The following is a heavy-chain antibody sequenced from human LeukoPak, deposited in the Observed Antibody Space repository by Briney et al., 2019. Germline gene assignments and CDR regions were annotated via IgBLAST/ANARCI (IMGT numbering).Heavy chain of an antibody. CDR3: ATLGEFYDSSGYYYN. D-gene: IGHD3-22*01. J-gene: IGHJ4*02. Sequence: SETLSLTCAVYGGSFSGYYWSWIRQPPGKGLEWIGEINHSGSTNYNPSLKSRVTISVDTSKNQFSLKLSSVTAADTAVYYCATLGEFYDSSGYYYNWGQGTLVTVSS. CDR1: GGSFSGYY. V-gene: IGHV4-34*01. CDR2: INHSGST.